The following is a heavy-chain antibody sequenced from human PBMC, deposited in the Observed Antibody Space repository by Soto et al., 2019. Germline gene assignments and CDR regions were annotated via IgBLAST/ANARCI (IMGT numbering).Heavy chain of an antibody. CDR1: GYTFTSYS. CDR2: INAGNGNT. CDR3: ARERIPYDFWSGHYYYYMDV. Sequence: GASVKVSCKASGYTFTSYSMHWVRQAPGQRLEWMGWINAGNGNTKYSQKFQGRVTITRDTSASTAYMELSSLRSEDTAVYYFARERIPYDFWSGHYYYYMDVWGKGTTVTV. J-gene: IGHJ6*03. D-gene: IGHD3-3*01. V-gene: IGHV1-3*01.